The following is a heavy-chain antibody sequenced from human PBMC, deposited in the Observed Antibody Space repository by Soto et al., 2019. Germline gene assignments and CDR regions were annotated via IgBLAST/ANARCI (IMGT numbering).Heavy chain of an antibody. V-gene: IGHV3-33*01. J-gene: IGHJ6*02. CDR2: IWYDGRNK. Sequence: QVQLVESGGGVVQPGRSLRLSCAASGFTFSSYGMHWVRQAPGKGLEWVAVIWYDGRNKYYADSVKGRFTISRDNSKNTLYLQMNSLRAEDTAVYYCARGYYGMDVWGQGTTVTVSS. CDR1: GFTFSSYG. CDR3: ARGYYGMDV.